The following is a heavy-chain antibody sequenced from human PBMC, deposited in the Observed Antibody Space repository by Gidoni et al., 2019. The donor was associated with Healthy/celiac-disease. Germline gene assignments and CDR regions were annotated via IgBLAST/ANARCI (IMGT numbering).Heavy chain of an antibody. Sequence: QVQLVQSGAEVKKPGASVKVSCKVSGYTLTELSMHWVRQAPGKGLEWMGGFDPEDGETIYAQTFQGRVTLTEDTSTDTASMELSSLRSDDTALYYCATLSDSGDRGPYWGQGTLVTVSS. V-gene: IGHV1-24*01. D-gene: IGHD4-17*01. CDR2: FDPEDGET. CDR1: GYTLTELS. J-gene: IGHJ4*02. CDR3: ATLSDSGDRGPY.